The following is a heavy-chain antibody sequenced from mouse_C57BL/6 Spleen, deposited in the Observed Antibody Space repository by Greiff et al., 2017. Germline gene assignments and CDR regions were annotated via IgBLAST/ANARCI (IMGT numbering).Heavy chain of an antibody. CDR1: GYTFTSYW. CDR2: INPSNGGT. V-gene: IGHV1-53*01. CDR3: ARSGGSSYPFAY. D-gene: IGHD1-1*01. J-gene: IGHJ3*01. Sequence: QVQLQQPGTELVKPGASVKLSCKASGYTFTSYWMHWVKQRPGQGLEWIGNINPSNGGTNYNEKFKSKATLTVDKSSSTAYMQLGSLTSEDSAVYYCARSGGSSYPFAYWGQGTLVTVSA.